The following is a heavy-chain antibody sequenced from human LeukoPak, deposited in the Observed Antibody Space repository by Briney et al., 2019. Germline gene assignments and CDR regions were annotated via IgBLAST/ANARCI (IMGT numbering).Heavy chain of an antibody. D-gene: IGHD6-13*01. Sequence: SETLSLTCTVSGGSISSYYWSWIRQPPGKGLEWIGYIYYSGSTNYNPSLKSRVTISVDTSKNLFSLKLSSVTAADTAVYYCARHWSAYSSSWYNWFDPWGQGTLVTVSS. J-gene: IGHJ5*02. CDR2: IYYSGST. CDR1: GGSISSYY. CDR3: ARHWSAYSSSWYNWFDP. V-gene: IGHV4-59*08.